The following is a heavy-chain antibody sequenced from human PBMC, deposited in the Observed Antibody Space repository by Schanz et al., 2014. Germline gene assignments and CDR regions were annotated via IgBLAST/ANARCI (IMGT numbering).Heavy chain of an antibody. J-gene: IGHJ4*02. V-gene: IGHV1-18*04. Sequence: QVQLVQSGAEVKKPGASVKVSCKTFGYSFTNYGISWVRQAPGQGLEWMGWITAYNGNTNSAQKLQGRVTMTTDTSTSTAYMELRSLRSDDTAVYYCARDRDQWDGNYLDYWGQGTLVTVSS. CDR2: ITAYNGNT. CDR1: GYSFTNYG. CDR3: ARDRDQWDGNYLDY. D-gene: IGHD1-26*01.